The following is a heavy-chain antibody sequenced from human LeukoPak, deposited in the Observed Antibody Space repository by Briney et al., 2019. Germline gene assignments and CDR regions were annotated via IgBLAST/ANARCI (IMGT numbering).Heavy chain of an antibody. CDR1: GYTFTSYG. CDR3: ARRRRRAAAGTNYYYYYGMDV. Sequence: ASVKVSCKASGYTFTSYGTSWVRQAPGQGLEWMGWISAYNGNTNYAQKLQGRVTMTTDTSTSTAYMELRSLRSDDTAVYYCARRRRRAAAGTNYYYYYGMDVWGQGTTVTVSS. CDR2: ISAYNGNT. J-gene: IGHJ6*02. V-gene: IGHV1-18*01. D-gene: IGHD6-13*01.